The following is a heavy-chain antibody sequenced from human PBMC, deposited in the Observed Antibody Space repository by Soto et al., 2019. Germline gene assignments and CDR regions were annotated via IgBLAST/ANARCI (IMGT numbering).Heavy chain of an antibody. CDR3: ARGAVRGVTNYYYYGMDV. CDR1: GGSISSYY. Sequence: SETLSLTCTVSGGSISSYYWSWIRQPPGKGLEWIGYIYYSGSTNYNPSLKSRVTISVDTSKNQFSLKLSSVTAADTAVYYCARGAVRGVTNYYYYGMDVWGQGTTVTV. CDR2: IYYSGST. J-gene: IGHJ6*02. D-gene: IGHD3-10*01. V-gene: IGHV4-59*01.